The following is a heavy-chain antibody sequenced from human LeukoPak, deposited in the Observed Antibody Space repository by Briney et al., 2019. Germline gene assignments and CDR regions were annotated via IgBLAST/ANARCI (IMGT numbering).Heavy chain of an antibody. D-gene: IGHD1/OR15-1a*01. CDR1: GFTFSSYG. CDR3: AREYPNTLYFDN. Sequence: GRSLRLSCAASGFTFSSYGMHWVRQAPGQGLDRMGIINPGGGNTGRAQKFQDRVTMTRDTSTSTVYMELTNLRSEDTAVYYCAREYPNTLYFDNWGQGTPVTVCS. V-gene: IGHV1-46*01. CDR2: INPGGGNT. J-gene: IGHJ4*02.